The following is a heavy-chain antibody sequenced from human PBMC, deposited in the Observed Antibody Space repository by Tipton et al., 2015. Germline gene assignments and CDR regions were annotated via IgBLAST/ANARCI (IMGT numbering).Heavy chain of an antibody. J-gene: IGHJ4*02. V-gene: IGHV4-59*01. D-gene: IGHD3-9*01. Sequence: TLSLTCTVSSDSINKYYWSWIRQPPGKELEWIGYIQYSGGTNYNPSLESRVSISVDTSKTQFSLEMRSVTATDTAVYYCACQDYDSLTRDYQTVDYWGQGTLVTVSS. CDR3: ACQDYDSLTRDYQTVDY. CDR2: IQYSGGT. CDR1: SDSINKYY.